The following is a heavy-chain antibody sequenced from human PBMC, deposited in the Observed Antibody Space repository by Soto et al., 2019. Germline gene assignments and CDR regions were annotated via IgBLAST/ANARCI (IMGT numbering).Heavy chain of an antibody. CDR2: IIPIPGTA. Sequence: QVQLVQSGAEVKKPGSSVKVSCKASGGTFGSYAISWVRQAPGQGLEWMGGIIPIPGTANYAQKFQGRVKIAADESKRTAHMALSRLRSEDTAVYYCARSQGSSTSLEIYYYYYYGMDVWGQGTTVTVSS. CDR1: GGTFGSYA. CDR3: ARSQGSSTSLEIYYYYYYGMDV. V-gene: IGHV1-69*01. D-gene: IGHD2-2*01. J-gene: IGHJ6*02.